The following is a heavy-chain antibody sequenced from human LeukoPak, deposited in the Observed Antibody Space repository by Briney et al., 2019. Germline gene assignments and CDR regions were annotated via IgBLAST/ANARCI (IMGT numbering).Heavy chain of an antibody. J-gene: IGHJ6*02. D-gene: IGHD2-2*02. CDR1: GFSFNNYA. V-gene: IGHV3-23*01. CDR2: ISAGGGNT. CDR3: AKSGVRAAIGHFYYYGLDV. Sequence: GGSLRLSCAASGFSFNNYAMNWVRQGPGKGLEWVSTISAGGGNTYYADSVKGRFTISRDNSKNTLYLQMNSLRAEDTAVYYCAKSGVRAAIGHFYYYGLDVWGQGTTVTVSS.